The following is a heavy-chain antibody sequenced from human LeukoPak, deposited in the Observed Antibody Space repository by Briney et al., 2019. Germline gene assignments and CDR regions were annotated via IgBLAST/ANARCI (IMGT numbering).Heavy chain of an antibody. Sequence: GWSLRLSCAASGFTFSSYAMSWVRQAPGKGLEWVSAISGSGGSTYYADSVKGRFTISRDNSKNTLYLQMNSLRAEDTAVYYCAKELAAVAGLGGNYFDYWGQGTLVTVSS. CDR2: ISGSGGST. CDR1: GFTFSSYA. D-gene: IGHD6-19*01. V-gene: IGHV3-23*01. J-gene: IGHJ4*02. CDR3: AKELAAVAGLGGNYFDY.